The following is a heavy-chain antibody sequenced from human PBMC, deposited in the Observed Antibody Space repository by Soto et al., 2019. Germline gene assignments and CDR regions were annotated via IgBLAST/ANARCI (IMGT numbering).Heavy chain of an antibody. CDR2: IYYSGST. J-gene: IGHJ4*02. V-gene: IGHV4-39*01. CDR3: ARHTPAISISDH. Sequence: QLQLQESGPGLVKPSETLSLTCTVSGGSISSSSYYWGWIRQPPGKGLEWIGSIYYSGSTYYNPSLKCLVTISVDTSKTQFSLKLSSVTAADTAVYYCARHTPAISISDHWGQGTLVTVSS. D-gene: IGHD2-15*01. CDR1: GGSISSSSYY.